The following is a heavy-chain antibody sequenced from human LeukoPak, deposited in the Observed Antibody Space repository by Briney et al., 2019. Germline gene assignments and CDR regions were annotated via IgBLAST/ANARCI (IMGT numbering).Heavy chain of an antibody. D-gene: IGHD5-12*01. V-gene: IGHV5-10-1*01. CDR2: IYPSDSYT. CDR3: ARHFYSGYDLIDY. CDR1: GFSFTTYL. Sequence: GESLRISCQGSGFSFTTYLISWVRQMPGKGLEWMGRIYPSDSYTNYSPPFQGRVTISADKSISTAYLQLTSLRASGTAIYYCARHFYSGYDLIDYWGQGTLVTAS. J-gene: IGHJ4*02.